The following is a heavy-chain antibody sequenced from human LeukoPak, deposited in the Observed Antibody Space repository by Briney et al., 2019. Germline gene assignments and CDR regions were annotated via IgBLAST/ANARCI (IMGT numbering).Heavy chain of an antibody. Sequence: PGGSLRLSCAASGFTFNIYGMSWVRQAPGKGLEWVSSISGSGGSTYYADSVKGRFTISRDNFKNTLYLQMNSLRAEDTAVYYCAKDGDFYDSSAYVGAGCFDYWGQGTLVTVSS. CDR3: AKDGDFYDSSAYVGAGCFDY. V-gene: IGHV3-23*01. D-gene: IGHD3-22*01. J-gene: IGHJ4*02. CDR2: ISGSGGST. CDR1: GFTFNIYG.